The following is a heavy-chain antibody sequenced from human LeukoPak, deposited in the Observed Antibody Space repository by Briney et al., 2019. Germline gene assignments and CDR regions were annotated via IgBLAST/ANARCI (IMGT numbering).Heavy chain of an antibody. D-gene: IGHD2-2*01. CDR2: ISTSNSYI. V-gene: IGHV3-21*01. CDR1: GFTFSSYN. CDR3: ARGASVFPPAMLPHYYYYIVV. J-gene: IGHJ6*03. Sequence: GGSLRLSCAASGFTFSSYNMNWLRQAPGKGLEWVSSISTSNSYIYYADSVKGRFTISRDNAKHSLYLQINSLRAEDTAVYHCARGASVFPPAMLPHYYYYIVVWGKGNPVTVSS.